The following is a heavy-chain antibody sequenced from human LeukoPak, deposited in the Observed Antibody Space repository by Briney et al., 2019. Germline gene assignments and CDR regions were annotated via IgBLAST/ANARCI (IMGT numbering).Heavy chain of an antibody. CDR3: AKDIAAAGTIGFDY. V-gene: IGHV3-9*01. D-gene: IGHD6-13*01. CDR1: GFTLDDYA. Sequence: GGSLRLSCAASGFTLDDYAMHWVRQAPGKGLEWVSGISWNSGSIGYADSVKGRFTISRDNAKNSLYLQMNSLRAEDTALYYCAKDIAAAGTIGFDYWGQGTLVTVSS. CDR2: ISWNSGSI. J-gene: IGHJ4*02.